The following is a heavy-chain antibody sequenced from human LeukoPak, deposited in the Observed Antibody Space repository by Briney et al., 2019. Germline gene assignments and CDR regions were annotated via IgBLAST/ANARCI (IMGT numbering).Heavy chain of an antibody. D-gene: IGHD3-22*01. V-gene: IGHV1-46*01. CDR3: ARDRAGLYYYDSSGYFAFDY. CDR2: INPSGGST. Sequence: PWASVKVSCKVSGYTLTELSMHWVRQAPGKGLEWMGIINPSGGSTSYAQKFQGRVTMTRDTSTSTVYMELSSLRSEDTAVYYCARDRAGLYYYDSSGYFAFDYWGQGTLVTVSS. J-gene: IGHJ4*02. CDR1: GYTLTELS.